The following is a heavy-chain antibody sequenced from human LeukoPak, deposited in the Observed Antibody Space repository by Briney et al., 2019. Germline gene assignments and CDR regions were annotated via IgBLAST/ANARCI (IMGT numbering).Heavy chain of an antibody. CDR3: ARGVSSDF. J-gene: IGHJ4*02. CDR2: LSGSGTNI. Sequence: GGALRLSCATSQFIFSDYYMNGHGQAPGKGPEGLAYLSGSGTNIYYADSVKGRFTISRDNTKNLLFLQMTSLTAEDTAVYYCARGVSSDFWGQGTLVTVSS. V-gene: IGHV3-11*01. D-gene: IGHD2-8*01. CDR1: QFIFSDYY.